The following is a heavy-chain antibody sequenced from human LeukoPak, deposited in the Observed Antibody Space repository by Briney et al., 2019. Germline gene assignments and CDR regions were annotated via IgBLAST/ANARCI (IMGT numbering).Heavy chain of an antibody. CDR2: ISSSTI. D-gene: IGHD2-15*01. CDR3: ATRDCSGGTCYYDY. J-gene: IGHJ4*02. Sequence: GGSLRLSCAASGFTFSSYGMNWVRQAPGKGREGISYISSSTIYYADSVKGRFTISRDNGKNSLYLQMNSLREADTAVYYCATRDCSGGTCYYDYWGQGTLVTVSS. V-gene: IGHV3-48*02. CDR1: GFTFSSYG.